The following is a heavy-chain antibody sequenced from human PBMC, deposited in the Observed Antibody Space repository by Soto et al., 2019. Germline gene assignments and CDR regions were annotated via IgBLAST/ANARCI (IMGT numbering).Heavy chain of an antibody. CDR1: GGSISSSNW. D-gene: IGHD2-15*01. CDR3: ARDLLPFCSGGSCYSYPESRNYYYGMDV. V-gene: IGHV4-4*02. CDR2: IYHSGST. Sequence: SETLSLTCAVSGGSISSSNWWSWVRQPPGKGLEWIGEIYHSGSTNYNPSLKSRVTISVDKSKNQFSLKLSSVTAADTAVYYCARDLLPFCSGGSCYSYPESRNYYYGMDVWGQGTTVTVSS. J-gene: IGHJ6*02.